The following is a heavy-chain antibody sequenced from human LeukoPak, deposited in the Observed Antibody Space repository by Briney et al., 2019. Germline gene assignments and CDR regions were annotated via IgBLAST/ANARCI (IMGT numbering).Heavy chain of an antibody. CDR2: TYYRSKWYN. CDR1: GDSVSSNSAA. CDR3: ARDSSSGLYYFDY. V-gene: IGHV6-1*01. D-gene: IGHD6-19*01. J-gene: IGHJ4*02. Sequence: SQTLSLTCGISGDSVSSNSAAWNWIRQSPSIGLEWLGRTYYRSKWYNDYAVSVQIRITINPDTSKNQFSLQLNSVTPEDTAVYYCARDSSSGLYYFDYWGQGTLVTVSS.